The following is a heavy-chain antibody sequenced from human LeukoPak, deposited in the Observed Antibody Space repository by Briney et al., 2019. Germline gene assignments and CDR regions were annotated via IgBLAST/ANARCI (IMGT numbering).Heavy chain of an antibody. J-gene: IGHJ1*01. D-gene: IGHD6-13*01. V-gene: IGHV1-2*02. Sequence: ASVKVSCKASGYTFTGYYMHWVRQAPGQGLEWMGWINPNSGGTNYAQKLQGRVTMTTDTSTSTAYMELRSLRSDDTAVYYCARDLPGIAGDGTGYFLHWGQGTLVTVSS. CDR1: GYTFTGYY. CDR3: ARDLPGIAGDGTGYFLH. CDR2: INPNSGGT.